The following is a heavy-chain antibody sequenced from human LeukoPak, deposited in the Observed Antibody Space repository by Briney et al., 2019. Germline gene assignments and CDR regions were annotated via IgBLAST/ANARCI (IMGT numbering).Heavy chain of an antibody. CDR1: GFTFSSYW. J-gene: IGHJ5*02. CDR3: AREKDDHGDPGPLDA. CDR2: VNGDGTIT. D-gene: IGHD4-17*01. Sequence: GGSLRLSCAASGFTFSSYWMHWVRQAPGKGLVWVSRVNGDGTITHYADSVKGRFTISRDNAKNTLYLQMNSLRADDAAVYYCAREKDDHGDPGPLDAWGQGDLVTVSS. V-gene: IGHV3-74*01.